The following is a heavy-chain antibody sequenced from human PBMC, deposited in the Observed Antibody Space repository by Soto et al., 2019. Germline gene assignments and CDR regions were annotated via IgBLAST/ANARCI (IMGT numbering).Heavy chain of an antibody. Sequence: QITLKESGPTLVKPTQTLTLTCTLSGFSLSTSRVGVGWIRQPPGKALEWLAVIYWDDSKTYRPSLKSRLTITKDPSKNQVALTMTNMDSVDTATYYCAHAYGGRSLYWGQGTLVTVSS. CDR1: GFSLSTSRVG. D-gene: IGHD1-26*01. CDR3: AHAYGGRSLY. V-gene: IGHV2-5*02. CDR2: IYWDDSK. J-gene: IGHJ4*02.